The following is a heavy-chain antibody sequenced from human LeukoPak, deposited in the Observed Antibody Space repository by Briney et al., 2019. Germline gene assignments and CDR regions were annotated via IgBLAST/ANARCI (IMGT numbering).Heavy chain of an antibody. CDR3: ARSEGSGSSY. CDR1: GYTFTSYG. Sequence: ASVKVSCKASGYTFTSYGITWVRQAPGQGLEWMGWISAYNGNTHYAQKLQGRVTMTTDTSTSTAYMDLRSLRSEDTAVYYCARSEGSGSSYWGQGTLVTVSS. V-gene: IGHV1-18*01. D-gene: IGHD1-26*01. J-gene: IGHJ4*02. CDR2: ISAYNGNT.